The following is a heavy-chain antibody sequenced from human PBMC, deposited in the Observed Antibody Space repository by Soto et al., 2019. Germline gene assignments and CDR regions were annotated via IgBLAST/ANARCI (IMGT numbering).Heavy chain of an antibody. CDR2: IIPIFGTA. D-gene: IGHD3-22*01. Sequence: ASVKVSCKASGGTFSSYAISWVRQAPGQGLEWMGGIIPIFGTANYAQKFQGRVTITADESTSTAYMELSSLRSEDTAVYYCARDRGSSGYYYTGFFDYWGQGTLVTVSS. V-gene: IGHV1-69*13. CDR1: GGTFSSYA. J-gene: IGHJ4*02. CDR3: ARDRGSSGYYYTGFFDY.